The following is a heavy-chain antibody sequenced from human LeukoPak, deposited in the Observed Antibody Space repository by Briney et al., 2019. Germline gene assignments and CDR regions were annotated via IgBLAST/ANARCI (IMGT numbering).Heavy chain of an antibody. CDR3: ARVTRFGETYFDY. Sequence: GGSLRLSCAASGFTFSSYSINWVRQAPGKGLEWVSSISGSSTYIYYADSVKGRFTISRDNAKNSLYLQMNSLRAEDTAVYYCARVTRFGETYFDYWGQGTLVTVSS. CDR1: GFTFSSYS. CDR2: ISGSSTYI. J-gene: IGHJ4*02. V-gene: IGHV3-21*01. D-gene: IGHD3-10*01.